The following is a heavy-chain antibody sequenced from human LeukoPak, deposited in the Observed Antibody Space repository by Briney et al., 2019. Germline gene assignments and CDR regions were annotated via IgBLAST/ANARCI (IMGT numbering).Heavy chain of an antibody. V-gene: IGHV3-66*01. CDR2: IHSGGST. CDR1: GFTVNSNY. Sequence: GGSLRVFCAASGFTVNSNYMSWVRQAPGKGLERVSVIHSGGSTYYADSVKGRFTISRDKSKNTLLLQMNCLRAEDAAVYYCAREVIAVAGSWFDPWGQGTLVTVSS. D-gene: IGHD6-19*01. CDR3: AREVIAVAGSWFDP. J-gene: IGHJ5*02.